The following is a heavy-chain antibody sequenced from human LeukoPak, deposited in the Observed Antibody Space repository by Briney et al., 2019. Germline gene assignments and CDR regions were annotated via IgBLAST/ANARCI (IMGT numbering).Heavy chain of an antibody. CDR3: ARDVYYDSSGTFGY. CDR2: ISSSGSSI. CDR1: GFTFSDYY. D-gene: IGHD3-22*01. J-gene: IGHJ4*02. V-gene: IGHV3-11*01. Sequence: GGSLRLSCAASGFTFSDYYMSWIRQAPGKGLEWVSYISSSGSSIYYADSVKGRFTISRDNAKNSLYLQMDSLRAEDTAVYYCARDVYYDSSGTFGYWGQGTLVTVSS.